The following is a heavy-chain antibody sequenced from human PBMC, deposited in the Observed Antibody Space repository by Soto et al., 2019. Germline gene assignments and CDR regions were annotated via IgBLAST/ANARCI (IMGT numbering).Heavy chain of an antibody. V-gene: IGHV4-39*01. Sequence: QLQLQESGPGLVKPSETLSLTCTVSGGSISSSSYYWGWIRQPPGKGLEWIGSIYYSGSTYYNPSLKSRVTISVDTSKNQFSLKLSSVTAADTAVYYCARAGPGGYCSGGSCYLVRYDKYGMDVWGQGTTVTVSS. CDR3: ARAGPGGYCSGGSCYLVRYDKYGMDV. CDR2: IYYSGST. J-gene: IGHJ6*02. CDR1: GGSISSSSYY. D-gene: IGHD2-15*01.